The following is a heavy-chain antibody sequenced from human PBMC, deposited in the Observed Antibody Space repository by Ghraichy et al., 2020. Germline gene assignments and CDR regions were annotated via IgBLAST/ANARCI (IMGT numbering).Heavy chain of an antibody. J-gene: IGHJ5*02. CDR3: ARGPRTHIVVVPAAINWFDP. CDR1: GGSFSGYY. CDR2: INHSGST. D-gene: IGHD2-2*01. Sequence: SETLSLTCAVYGGSFSGYYWSWIRQPPGKGLEWIGEINHSGSTNYNPSLKSRVTISVDTSKNQFSLKLSSVTAADTAVYYCARGPRTHIVVVPAAINWFDPWGQGTLVTVSS. V-gene: IGHV4-34*01.